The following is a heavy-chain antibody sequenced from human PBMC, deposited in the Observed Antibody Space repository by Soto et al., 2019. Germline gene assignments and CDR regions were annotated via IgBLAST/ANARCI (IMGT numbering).Heavy chain of an antibody. CDR1: GGSISSSSYY. Sequence: SQTLSLTCTVSGGSISSSSYYWGWIRQPPGKGLEWIGSIYYSGSTYYNPSLKSRVTISVDTSKNQFSLKLSSVTAADTAVYYCARHGGITITLHLDYWGQGTLVTVSS. CDR2: IYYSGST. D-gene: IGHD3-9*01. CDR3: ARHGGITITLHLDY. J-gene: IGHJ4*02. V-gene: IGHV4-39*01.